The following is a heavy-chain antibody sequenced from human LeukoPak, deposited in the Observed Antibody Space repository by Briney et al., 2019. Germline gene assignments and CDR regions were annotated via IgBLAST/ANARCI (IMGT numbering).Heavy chain of an antibody. Sequence: ASVKVSCKASGYTFTGYYMHWVRQAPGQGLEWMGWISTYNGNTIYAQKFQGRVTMTTDTSTSTAYMALRSLRSDDTAVYYCARVLGYSYGVDYWGQGTLVTVSS. V-gene: IGHV1-18*04. CDR3: ARVLGYSYGVDY. CDR1: GYTFTGYY. CDR2: ISTYNGNT. D-gene: IGHD5-18*01. J-gene: IGHJ4*02.